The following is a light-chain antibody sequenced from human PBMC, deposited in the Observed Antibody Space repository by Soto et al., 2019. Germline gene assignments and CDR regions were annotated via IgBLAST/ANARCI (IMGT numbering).Light chain of an antibody. CDR3: MQGTHWPIT. V-gene: IGKV2-30*02. CDR1: QSLVHSDGIAY. CDR2: KVS. J-gene: IGKJ5*01. Sequence: DVVMTQSPLSLPVTLGQPASISCRSNQSLVHSDGIAYFSWFQQRPGRSPRRLIYKVSNRDSGGPARFSGSGSGTDFALKIRRVEAEDVGVYYCMQGTHWPITFGQGTRLEIK.